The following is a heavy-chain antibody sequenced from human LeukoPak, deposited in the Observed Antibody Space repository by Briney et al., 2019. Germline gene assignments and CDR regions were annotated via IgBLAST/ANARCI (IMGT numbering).Heavy chain of an antibody. CDR1: GFTFSNAW. Sequence: GSLRLSCAASGFTFSNAWMSWVRQAPGKGLEWIGEINHSGSTNYNPSLKSRVTISVDTSKNQFSLKLSSVTAADTAVYYCAKPRAVVVAASFDYWGQGTLVTVSS. D-gene: IGHD2-15*01. J-gene: IGHJ4*02. CDR3: AKPRAVVVAASFDY. CDR2: INHSGST. V-gene: IGHV4-34*08.